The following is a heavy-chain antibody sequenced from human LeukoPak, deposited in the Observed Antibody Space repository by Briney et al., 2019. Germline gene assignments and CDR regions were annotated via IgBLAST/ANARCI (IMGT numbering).Heavy chain of an antibody. D-gene: IGHD2-2*01. V-gene: IGHV3-11*01. CDR2: ISGSGNTI. CDR1: GFTFSDYY. J-gene: IGHJ3*02. Sequence: GGSLRLSCAASGFTFSDYYISWIGQAPGKGLEWLSYISGSGNTIYYADTVKGRFTISRDNAKQTVYLEMNSLRAEPQAVSYLAKSSYCISSTCYGRGFEIWGQGTMVTVSS. CDR3: AKSSYCISSTCYGRGFEI.